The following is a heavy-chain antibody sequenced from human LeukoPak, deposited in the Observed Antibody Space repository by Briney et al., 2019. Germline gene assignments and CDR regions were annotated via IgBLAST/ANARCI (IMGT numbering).Heavy chain of an antibody. J-gene: IGHJ4*02. D-gene: IGHD4-23*01. CDR2: INHSGST. V-gene: IGHV4-34*01. Sequence: ASETLSLTCAVYGGSFSGYYWSWIRQPPGKGLEWIGEINHSGSTNYNPSLKSRVTISVDTSKNQFSLKLSSVTAADTAVYYCARGPSVVDFDYWGQRTLVTVSS. CDR3: ARGPSVVDFDY. CDR1: GGSFSGYY.